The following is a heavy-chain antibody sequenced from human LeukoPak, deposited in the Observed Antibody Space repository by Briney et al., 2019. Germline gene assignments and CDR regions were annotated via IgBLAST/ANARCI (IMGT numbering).Heavy chain of an antibody. CDR1: GGSISSGGYY. D-gene: IGHD1-26*01. CDR2: IYYSGST. Sequence: TLSLTCTVSGGSISSGGYYWSWIRQHPGKGLEWIGYIYYSGSTYYNPSLKSRVTISVDTSKNQFSLKLSSVAAADTAVYCCARLGGMGPTEAFDIWGQGTMVTVSS. V-gene: IGHV4-31*03. CDR3: ARLGGMGPTEAFDI. J-gene: IGHJ3*02.